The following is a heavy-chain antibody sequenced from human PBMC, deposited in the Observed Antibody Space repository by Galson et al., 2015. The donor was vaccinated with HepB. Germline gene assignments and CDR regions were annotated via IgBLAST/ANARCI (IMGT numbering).Heavy chain of an antibody. CDR3: AISSSWL. CDR1: GFMYSDYW. V-gene: IGHV3-7*03. CDR2: INQEGSEK. Sequence: PLRLSCAASGFMYSDYWMQWVRQAQGKGLEWVANINQEGSEKYYVDSVKGRFTISRDNAKHSLFLQLDSLRAEDTALYYCAISSSWLWGQGTLVTVSS. D-gene: IGHD6-13*01. J-gene: IGHJ4*02.